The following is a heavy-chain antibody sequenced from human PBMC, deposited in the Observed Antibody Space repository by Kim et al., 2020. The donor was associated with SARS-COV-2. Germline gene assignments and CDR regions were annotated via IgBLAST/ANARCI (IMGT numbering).Heavy chain of an antibody. CDR2: INPSGGST. D-gene: IGHD1-26*01. CDR1: GYTFTSYY. CDR3: ARENIVGDTMGY. J-gene: IGHJ4*02. V-gene: IGHV1-46*01. Sequence: ASVKVSCKASGYTFTSYYMHWVRQAPGQGLEWMGIINPSGGSTSYAQKFLGRVTMTRDTSTSTVYMELSSLRSEDTAVYYCARENIVGDTMGYWGQGTLVTVSS.